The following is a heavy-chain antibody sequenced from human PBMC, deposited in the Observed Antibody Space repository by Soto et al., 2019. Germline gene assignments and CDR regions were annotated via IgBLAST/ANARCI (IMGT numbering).Heavy chain of an antibody. CDR1: CGSISSGGYY. V-gene: IGHV4-31*03. CDR3: ARASSSITGIGHAFDI. D-gene: IGHD1-20*01. J-gene: IGHJ3*02. CDR2: IYYSGST. Sequence: SETLSLTCTVSCGSISSGGYYWSWIRQHPGKGLEWIGYIYYSGSTYYNPSLKSRVTISVDTSKNQFSLKLSSVTAADTAVYYCARASSSITGIGHAFDIWGQGTMVTVSS.